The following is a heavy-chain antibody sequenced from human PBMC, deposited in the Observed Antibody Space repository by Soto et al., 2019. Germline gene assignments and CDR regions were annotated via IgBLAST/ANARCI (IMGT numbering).Heavy chain of an antibody. J-gene: IGHJ3*02. CDR2: IGIGSSTK. Sequence: GGSLRLSCAASGFTFSSYGMNWVRQAPGKGLEWVSYIGIGSSTKYYADSVKGRFTISRDNSKNTLYLQMNSLRAEDTAVYYCARDQNYDILTGYYLSAFDIWGQGTMVTVSS. CDR3: ARDQNYDILTGYYLSAFDI. D-gene: IGHD3-9*01. V-gene: IGHV3-48*01. CDR1: GFTFSSYG.